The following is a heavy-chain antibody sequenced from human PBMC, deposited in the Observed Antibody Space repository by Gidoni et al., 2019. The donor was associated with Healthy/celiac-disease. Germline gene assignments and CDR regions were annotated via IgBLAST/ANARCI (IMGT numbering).Heavy chain of an antibody. CDR3: AKDGMDILTEIDY. CDR2: MSGSGGST. Sequence: EVQLLESGGGLVHLGGSLRLSCAASGFTFSSYAMSWVRQAPGKGLEWVSAMSGSGGSTYYADSVKGRFTISRDNSKNTLYLQMNSLRAEDTAVYYCAKDGMDILTEIDYWGQGTLVTVSS. J-gene: IGHJ4*02. D-gene: IGHD3-9*01. V-gene: IGHV3-23*01. CDR1: GFTFSSYA.